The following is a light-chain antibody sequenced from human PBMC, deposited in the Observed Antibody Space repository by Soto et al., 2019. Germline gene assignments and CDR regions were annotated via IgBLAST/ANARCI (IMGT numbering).Light chain of an antibody. V-gene: IGKV3-11*01. Sequence: EIVLTQSPATLSLSPVERATLSCRASQSVSINLAWYQQKPGQAPRLLIYDASNRPTGIPARFTGSGSGTDFTLTISSLEPEDFAVYYCQQYGSSRPLTFGGGTKVDIK. J-gene: IGKJ4*01. CDR2: DAS. CDR3: QQYGSSRPLT. CDR1: QSVSIN.